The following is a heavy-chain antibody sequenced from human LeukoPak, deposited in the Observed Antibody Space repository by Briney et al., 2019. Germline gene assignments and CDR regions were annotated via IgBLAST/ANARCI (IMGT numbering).Heavy chain of an antibody. CDR2: ISAYNGTT. CDR3: ARRGYYGSGLYYYYGMDV. D-gene: IGHD3-10*01. CDR1: GYTFTSYG. V-gene: IGHV1-18*01. J-gene: IGHJ6*02. Sequence: ASVKVSCKASGYTFTSYGISGVRQAPGQGREGMGWISAYNGTTNYTQKPQGRVTMNTDTSTSTAYMELRSLRYDDTAVYYCARRGYYGSGLYYYYGMDVWGQGTTVTVSS.